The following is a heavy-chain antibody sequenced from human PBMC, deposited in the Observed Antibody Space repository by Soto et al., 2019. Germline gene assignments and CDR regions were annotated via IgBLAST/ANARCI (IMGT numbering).Heavy chain of an antibody. V-gene: IGHV4-59*08. D-gene: IGHD2-2*01. CDR2: IYYSGST. Sequence: ASETLSLTCTVSGGSISSYYWSWIRQPPGKGLEWIGYIYYSGSTNYNPSLKSRVTISVDTSKNQFSLKLSSVTAADTAVYYCARHDCSSTSCYFSSWFDPWGQGTLVTVSS. CDR1: GGSISSYY. CDR3: ARHDCSSTSCYFSSWFDP. J-gene: IGHJ5*02.